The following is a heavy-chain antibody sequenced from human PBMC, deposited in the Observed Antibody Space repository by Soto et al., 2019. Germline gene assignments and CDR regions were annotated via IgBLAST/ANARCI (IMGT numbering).Heavy chain of an antibody. CDR3: ARDTYYYDSSGYYIDHFDY. CDR1: GYTFTSYG. J-gene: IGHJ4*02. D-gene: IGHD3-22*01. V-gene: IGHV1-18*04. Sequence: ASVKVSCKASGYTFTSYGISWVRQAPGQGLEWMGWISAYNGNTNYAQKLQGRVTMTTDTSTSTAYMELRSLRSDDTAVYYCARDTYYYDSSGYYIDHFDYWGQGPLVTASS. CDR2: ISAYNGNT.